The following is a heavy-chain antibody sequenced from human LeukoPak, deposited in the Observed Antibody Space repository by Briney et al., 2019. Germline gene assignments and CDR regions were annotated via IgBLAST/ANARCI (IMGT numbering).Heavy chain of an antibody. CDR2: IGGRDANT. J-gene: IGHJ3*02. CDR3: GKNRYSGSLSPFDI. CDR1: GFTFSSYA. D-gene: IGHD1-26*01. Sequence: GGSLRLSCAAAGFTFSSYAVSWVRQAPGKGLEWVSAIGGRDANTYYADSVKGRFIISRDNSKNTLYLQMNSLRVEDTAVYYCGKNRYSGSLSPFDIWGQGTMVTVSS. V-gene: IGHV3-23*01.